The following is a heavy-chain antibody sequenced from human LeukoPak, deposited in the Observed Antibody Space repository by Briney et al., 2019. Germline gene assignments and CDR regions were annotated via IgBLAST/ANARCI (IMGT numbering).Heavy chain of an antibody. D-gene: IGHD5-24*01. CDR2: ISSSGTSI. J-gene: IGHJ4*02. CDR3: ARGNSRDGYNF. V-gene: IGHV3-48*03. CDR1: GFTFSSYD. Sequence: GGSLRLSCAASGFTFSSYDMTWVRQAPGKGLERVSYISSSGTSIQYADSVKGRFTLSRDNAKNSLNLQMNSLRVEDTAVYYCARGNSRDGYNFWGQGTLVTVSS.